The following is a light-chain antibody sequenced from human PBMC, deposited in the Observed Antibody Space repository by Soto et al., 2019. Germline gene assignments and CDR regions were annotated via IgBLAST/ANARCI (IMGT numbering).Light chain of an antibody. CDR1: QSVSSNY. J-gene: IGKJ4*01. V-gene: IGKV3-20*01. Sequence: EIVLTQSAGTLSLSPGERATLSCRASQSVSSNYLAWYQQKSGQAPRLLIYDASSRATGIPDRFSGSGSGTDFTLTISRLESEDFAVYYCQQYGSSPLTFGGGTKVEIK. CDR3: QQYGSSPLT. CDR2: DAS.